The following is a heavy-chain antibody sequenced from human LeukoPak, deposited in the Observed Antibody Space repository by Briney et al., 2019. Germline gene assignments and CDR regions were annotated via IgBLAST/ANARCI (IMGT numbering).Heavy chain of an antibody. V-gene: IGHV4-31*03. Sequence: PSETLSLTCTVSGGSISSSSYYWGWIRQPPGKGLEWIGYIYYSGSTYYNPSLKSRVTISVDTSKNQFSLKLSSVTAADTAVYYCARDRGSGWYLDYWGQGTLVTVSS. CDR3: ARDRGSGWYLDY. D-gene: IGHD6-19*01. CDR2: IYYSGST. J-gene: IGHJ4*02. CDR1: GGSISSSSYY.